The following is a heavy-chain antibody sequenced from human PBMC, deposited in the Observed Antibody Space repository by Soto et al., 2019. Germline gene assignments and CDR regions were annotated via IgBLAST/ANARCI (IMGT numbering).Heavy chain of an antibody. CDR2: LSGGGRTT. Sequence: EVQLLESGGGLVQTGGSLRLSCAASGFTLSSYGMSWVRQAPGKGLEWVSGLSGGGRTTYYAASVEGRFTISRDDSKNTVFLQMNSLRADDTAVYYCAYPIGDFWRGSAGPHYLDVWGKGTSVTVS. V-gene: IGHV3-23*01. CDR3: AYPIGDFWRGSAGPHYLDV. J-gene: IGHJ6*03. D-gene: IGHD3-3*01. CDR1: GFTLSSYG.